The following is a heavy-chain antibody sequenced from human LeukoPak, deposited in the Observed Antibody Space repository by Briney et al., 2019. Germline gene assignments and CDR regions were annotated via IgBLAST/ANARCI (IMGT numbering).Heavy chain of an antibody. D-gene: IGHD3-22*01. CDR2: INPNSGGT. V-gene: IGHV1-2*02. J-gene: IGHJ4*02. CDR3: AGVYYDSSGYYYGYFDY. CDR1: GYTFTGYY. Sequence: GASVKVSCKASGYTFTGYYMHWVRQAPGQGLEWMGWINPNSGGTNYAQKFQGRVTMTRDTSISTAYMELSRLRSDDTAVYYCAGVYYDSSGYYYGYFDYWGQGTLVTVSP.